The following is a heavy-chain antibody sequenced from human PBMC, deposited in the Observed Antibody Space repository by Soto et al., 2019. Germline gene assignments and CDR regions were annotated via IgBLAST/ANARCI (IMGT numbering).Heavy chain of an antibody. Sequence: KLSETLSLTCAVYGGSFSGYYWSWIRQPPGKGLEWIGEINHSGSTNYNPSLKSRVTISVDTSKNQFSLKLSSVTAADTAVYYCARGSGSYTVYWGQGTLVTVSS. CDR1: GGSFSGYY. D-gene: IGHD1-26*01. V-gene: IGHV4-34*01. CDR3: ARGSGSYTVY. CDR2: INHSGST. J-gene: IGHJ4*02.